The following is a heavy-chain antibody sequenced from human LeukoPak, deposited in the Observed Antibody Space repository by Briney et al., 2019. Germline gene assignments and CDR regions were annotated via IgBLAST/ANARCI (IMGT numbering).Heavy chain of an antibody. V-gene: IGHV3-23*01. Sequence: GGSLRLSCAASGFTFSSYAMSWVRQAPGKGLEWVSAISGSGGSTYYADSVKGRYTISRDNSKNTLYLQMNSLRAEDTAVYYCAKALGPLYCSSTSCLQLYYYYYGMDVWGQGTTVTVSS. CDR3: AKALGPLYCSSTSCLQLYYYYYGMDV. CDR1: GFTFSSYA. J-gene: IGHJ6*02. CDR2: ISGSGGST. D-gene: IGHD2-2*01.